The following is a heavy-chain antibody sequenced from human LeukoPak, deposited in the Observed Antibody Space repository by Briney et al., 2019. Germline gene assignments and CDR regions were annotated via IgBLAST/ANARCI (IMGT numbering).Heavy chain of an antibody. D-gene: IGHD4-17*01. CDR1: GFTFSSYS. CDR2: ISSSSSYI. V-gene: IGHV3-21*01. J-gene: IGHJ4*02. CDR3: AADYGDYRIDY. Sequence: GGSLRLSCAASGFTFSSYSMNWVRQAPGKGLEWVSSISSSSSYIYYADSVKGRFTISRDNAKNSLYLQMNSLRAEDTAVCYCAADYGDYRIDYWGQGTLVTVSS.